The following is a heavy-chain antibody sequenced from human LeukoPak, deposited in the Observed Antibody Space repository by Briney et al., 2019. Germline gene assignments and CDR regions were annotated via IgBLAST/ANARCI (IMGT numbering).Heavy chain of an antibody. CDR1: GESFSGYY. J-gene: IGHJ4*02. D-gene: IGHD2-15*01. CDR3: ARLVVVAVLDY. V-gene: IGHV4-34*01. CDR2: INHSGST. Sequence: SETLSLTCAVYGESFSGYYWSWIRQPPGKGLEWIGEINHSGSTNYNPSLKSRVTISVDTSKNQFSLKLSSVTAADTAVYYCARLVVVAVLDYWGQGTLVTVSS.